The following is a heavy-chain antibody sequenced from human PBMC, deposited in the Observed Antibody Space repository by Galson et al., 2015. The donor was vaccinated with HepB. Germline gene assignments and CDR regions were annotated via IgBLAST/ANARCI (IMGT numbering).Heavy chain of an antibody. CDR1: GFTFSNYG. Sequence: SLRLSCAASGFTFSNYGMHWVRQAPGKGLEWVAVISYDGSNKYYADSVKGRFTISRDNSKNTLYVQMNSLRAEDTAVYYCAKDDRGGTIEEWGQGTLVPVSS. V-gene: IGHV3-30*18. J-gene: IGHJ4*02. CDR3: AKDDRGGTIEE. CDR2: ISYDGSNK. D-gene: IGHD1-1*01.